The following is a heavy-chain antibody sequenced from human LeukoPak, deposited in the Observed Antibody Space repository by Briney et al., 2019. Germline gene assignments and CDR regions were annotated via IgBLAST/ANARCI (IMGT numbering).Heavy chain of an antibody. Sequence: GGSLRLSCAASGFTFSSYYMSWVRQPPGKGLEWVSDISCSGGSKYGADSVKGPFTISRDNSKNPLYLQMNSLDAEATAVYYSAKKSQGRLQKTPSDYWAREPWSPSPQ. D-gene: IGHD5-24*01. J-gene: IGHJ4*02. CDR1: GFTFSSYY. CDR3: AKKSQGRLQKTPSDY. CDR2: ISCSGGSK. V-gene: IGHV3-23*01.